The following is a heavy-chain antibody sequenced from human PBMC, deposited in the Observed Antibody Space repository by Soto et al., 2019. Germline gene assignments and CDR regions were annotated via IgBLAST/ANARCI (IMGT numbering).Heavy chain of an antibody. CDR1: GGTFSSYA. J-gene: IGHJ4*02. Sequence: ASVKVSCKASGGTFSSYAISWVRQAPGQGLEWMGGIIPIFGTANYAQKFQGRVTITADESTSTAYMELSSLRSEDTAVYYCARVKGRSYYDSSGYIDYWGQGTLVTVSS. D-gene: IGHD3-22*01. CDR2: IIPIFGTA. V-gene: IGHV1-69*13. CDR3: ARVKGRSYYDSSGYIDY.